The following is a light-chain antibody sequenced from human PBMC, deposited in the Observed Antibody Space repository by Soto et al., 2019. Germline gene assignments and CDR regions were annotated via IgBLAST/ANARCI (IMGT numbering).Light chain of an antibody. CDR1: QSISSW. J-gene: IGKJ5*01. V-gene: IGKV1-5*01. CDR2: DAS. Sequence: IQMTQSPSTLSSSLGDRVTITCRASQSISSWLAWYQQKPGKAPKLLIYDASSLESGVPSRFSGSGSGTVFTLTISSMKPDDFATYYCQQYSHLITFGQGTRLEIK. CDR3: QQYSHLIT.